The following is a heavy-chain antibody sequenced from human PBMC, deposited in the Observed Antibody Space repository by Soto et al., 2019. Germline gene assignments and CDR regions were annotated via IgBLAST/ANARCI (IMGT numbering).Heavy chain of an antibody. CDR1: GFTFSDYY. V-gene: IGHV3-11*06. J-gene: IGHJ4*02. D-gene: IGHD3-10*01. CDR3: ARARPGQPFDY. Sequence: PGGSLRLSCAASGFTFSDYYMSWIRQAPGKGLEWVSYISSSSSYTNYADSVKGRFTISRDNAKNSLYLQMNSLRAEDTAVYYCARARPGQPFDYWGQGTLVTVSS. CDR2: ISSSSSYT.